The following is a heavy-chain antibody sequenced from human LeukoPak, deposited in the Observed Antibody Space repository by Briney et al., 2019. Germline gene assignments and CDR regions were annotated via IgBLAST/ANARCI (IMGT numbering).Heavy chain of an antibody. CDR1: GFTFSSYG. D-gene: IGHD3-22*01. Sequence: GGSLRLSCAASGFTFSSYGMNWVRQAPGKGLEWVSAISGSGSYIYYADSVKGRFTISRDNAKNSLYLQMNSLRAEDTAVYYCASPLTVYYYDSSGHRAADYWGQGTLVTVSS. CDR3: ASPLTVYYYDSSGHRAADY. CDR2: ISGSGSYI. V-gene: IGHV3-21*01. J-gene: IGHJ4*02.